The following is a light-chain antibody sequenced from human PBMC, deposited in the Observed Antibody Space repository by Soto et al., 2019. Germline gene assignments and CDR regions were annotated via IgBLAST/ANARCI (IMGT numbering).Light chain of an antibody. CDR2: DVT. V-gene: IGLV2-14*01. CDR3: SSYTTRSTLV. CDR1: SSDVGAYDF. Sequence: QSALTQPASVSGSPGQSITISCTGTSSDVGAYDFVSWYQHYPGKAPKLVTFDVTHRPPGISDRFSGSKSANTASLTISGLQAEDEAFYYCSSYTTRSTLVFGGXTXLTVL. J-gene: IGLJ2*01.